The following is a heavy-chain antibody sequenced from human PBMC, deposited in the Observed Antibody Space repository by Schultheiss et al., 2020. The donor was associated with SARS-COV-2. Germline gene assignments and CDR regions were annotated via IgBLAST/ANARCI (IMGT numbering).Heavy chain of an antibody. CDR1: GGTFSSYA. Sequence: SVKVSCKASGGTFSSYAISWVRQAPGQGLEWMGGIIPIFGTANYAQKFQGRVTITADESTSTAYMELSSLRSEDTAVYYCARSSLNPPYYDFWSVIRDYYYGMDVWGQGTRVTVSS. V-gene: IGHV1-69*13. CDR3: ARSSLNPPYYDFWSVIRDYYYGMDV. CDR2: IIPIFGTA. D-gene: IGHD3-3*01. J-gene: IGHJ6*02.